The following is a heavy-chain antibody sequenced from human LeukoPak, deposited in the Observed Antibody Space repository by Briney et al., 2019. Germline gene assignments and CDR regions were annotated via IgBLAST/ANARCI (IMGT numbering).Heavy chain of an antibody. CDR2: ISSSSSYI. D-gene: IGHD5-24*01. V-gene: IGHV3-21*01. J-gene: IGHJ4*02. Sequence: GGSLRLSCATSGFTFSSYSMNWVRQAPGKGLEWVSSISSSSSYINYADSVKGRFTISRDNAKSSLYLQMNSLRAKDTAVYYCARSVDAYNVDFWGQGTLVTVSS. CDR1: GFTFSSYS. CDR3: ARSVDAYNVDF.